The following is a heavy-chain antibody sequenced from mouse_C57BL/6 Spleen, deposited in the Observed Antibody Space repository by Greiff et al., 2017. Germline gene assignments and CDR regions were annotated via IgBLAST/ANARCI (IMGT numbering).Heavy chain of an antibody. V-gene: IGHV5-17*01. CDR1: GFTFSDYG. CDR2: ISSGSSTI. D-gene: IGHD1-1*01. J-gene: IGHJ3*01. Sequence: VESGGGLVKPGGSLKLSCAASGFTFSDYGMHWVRQAPEKGLEWVAYISSGSSTIYYADTVKGRFTISRDNAKNTLFLQMTSLRSEDTAMYYCARPHYYGSSGFAYWGQGTLVTVSA. CDR3: ARPHYYGSSGFAY.